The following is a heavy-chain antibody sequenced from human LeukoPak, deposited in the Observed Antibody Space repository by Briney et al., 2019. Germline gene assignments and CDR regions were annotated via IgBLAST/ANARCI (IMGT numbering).Heavy chain of an antibody. D-gene: IGHD3/OR15-3a*01. CDR3: ARVSSDWDYYYMDV. V-gene: IGHV1-69*06. CDR1: GGTFSSYA. Sequence: SVKVSCKASGGTFSSYAISWVRQAPGQGLEWMGGIIPIFGTANYAQKFQGRVTITAYKSTSTAYMELSSLRSKDTAVYYCARVSSDWDYYYMDVWGKGTTVTISS. CDR2: IIPIFGTA. J-gene: IGHJ6*03.